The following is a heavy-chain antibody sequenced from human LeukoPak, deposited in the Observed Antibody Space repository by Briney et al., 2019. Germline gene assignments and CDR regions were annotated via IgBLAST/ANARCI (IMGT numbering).Heavy chain of an antibody. J-gene: IGHJ4*02. Sequence: SQTLSLTCTVSGGSMSSGGYYWSWIRQHPGKGLEWIGYIYYSGSIYYNPSLKSRVTISTDTSKNQFSLKLDSVTAADTAMYYCARLFHPALSGNYPFDYWGQGTLVTVSS. CDR1: GGSMSSGGYY. CDR3: ARLFHPALSGNYPFDY. CDR2: IYYSGSI. D-gene: IGHD1-26*01. V-gene: IGHV4-31*03.